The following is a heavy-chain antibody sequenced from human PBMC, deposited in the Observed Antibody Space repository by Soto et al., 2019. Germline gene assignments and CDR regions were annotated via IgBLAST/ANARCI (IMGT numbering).Heavy chain of an antibody. CDR3: ARLHRGSVGAGAFDI. V-gene: IGHV4-31*03. D-gene: IGHD1-26*01. CDR1: GGSISSGGYY. CDR2: IYYSGST. J-gene: IGHJ3*02. Sequence: QVQLQESGPGLVKPSQTLSLTCTVSGGSISSGGYYWSWILQHPGKGLEWIGYIYYSGSTYYNPSLKSRVTISVDTSKNQFSLKLSSVTAADTAVYYCARLHRGSVGAGAFDIWGQGTMVTVSS.